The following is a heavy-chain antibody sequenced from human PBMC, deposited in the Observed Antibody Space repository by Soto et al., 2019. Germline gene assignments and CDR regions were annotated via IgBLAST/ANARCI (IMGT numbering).Heavy chain of an antibody. CDR2: IWYDGSNK. CDR3: ARWGCSGSNCNLNQRSFDL. CDR1: GFIFNEYG. Sequence: QVQLVESGGGVVQPGRSLRLSCAASGFIFNEYGMHWVRQAPGKGLEWVAVIWYDGSNKYYADSVKGRFTCSRDNSKNTMFLQMNSLRVEDTAIYYCARWGCSGSNCNLNQRSFDLWGQGTLVTVSS. D-gene: IGHD2-15*01. J-gene: IGHJ5*02. V-gene: IGHV3-33*01.